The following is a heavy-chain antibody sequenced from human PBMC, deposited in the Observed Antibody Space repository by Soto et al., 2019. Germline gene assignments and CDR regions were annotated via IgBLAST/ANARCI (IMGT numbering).Heavy chain of an antibody. D-gene: IGHD2-21*02. V-gene: IGHV3-53*01. CDR2: IYSGETT. CDR1: GFNVNSDY. J-gene: IGHJ4*02. CDR3: TRDGRGLGRLSLFEY. Sequence: GGSLRLSCAASGFNVNSDYMNWVRQTPGKGLEWVATIYSGETTYYADSVRGRFTISSDKSKNTLYFQLSSLRIEDTAVYYCTRDGRGLGRLSLFEYWGQGVLVTVSS.